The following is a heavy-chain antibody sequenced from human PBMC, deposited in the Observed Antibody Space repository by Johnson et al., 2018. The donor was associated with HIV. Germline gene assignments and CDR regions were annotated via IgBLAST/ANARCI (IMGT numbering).Heavy chain of an antibody. Sequence: QVQLVESGGGVVQPGRSLRLSCAASGFTFSYYGMHWVRQAPGKGLEWVAIIWNDGSHKYYADSVKGRFTISRDNSKNTLYLQMNSLTAEDTAVYFCARAHLIFPKNAFDIWGQGTMVSVSS. CDR1: GFTFSYYG. CDR3: ARAHLIFPKNAFDI. CDR2: IWNDGSHK. J-gene: IGHJ3*02. V-gene: IGHV3-33*01. D-gene: IGHD3-3*02.